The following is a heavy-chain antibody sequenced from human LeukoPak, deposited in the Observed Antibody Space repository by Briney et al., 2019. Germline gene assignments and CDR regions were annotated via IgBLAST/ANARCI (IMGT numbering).Heavy chain of an antibody. CDR3: ARGVHSGLYSFDY. D-gene: IGHD1-26*01. V-gene: IGHV4-39*07. CDR1: GGSISSSSYY. Sequence: SETLSLTCTVSGGSISSSSYYWGWIRQPPGKGLEEFWSTYYSGPTYYNPSLKSRVTKSVDTSKNQLSLKLSSVTAADTAVYYCARGVHSGLYSFDYWGQGTLVTVSS. CDR2: TYYSGPT. J-gene: IGHJ4*02.